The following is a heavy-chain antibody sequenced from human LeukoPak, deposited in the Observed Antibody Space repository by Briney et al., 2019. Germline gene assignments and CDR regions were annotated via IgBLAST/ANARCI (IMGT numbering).Heavy chain of an antibody. V-gene: IGHV3-48*03. D-gene: IGHD1-14*01. Sequence: GGSLRLSCAASGLLFSNYVMNWVRQAPGEGLELVSYISSSGTTTYYADSLKGRFTIPRDNAKNSPYLQMNSLRAEDTAVYFCARLKVTTEYYYNMDVWGQGTTVTVSS. CDR3: ARLKVTTEYYYNMDV. CDR1: GLLFSNYV. CDR2: ISSSGTTT. J-gene: IGHJ6*02.